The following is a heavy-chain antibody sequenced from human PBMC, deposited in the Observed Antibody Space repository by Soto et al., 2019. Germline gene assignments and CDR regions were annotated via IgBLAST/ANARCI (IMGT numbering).Heavy chain of an antibody. V-gene: IGHV3-33*08. CDR2: IWYDGSNK. CDR3: AREDGSGEFYYYGMDV. J-gene: IGHJ6*02. CDR1: GFTVSNNY. Sequence: SGESLRLSCAVSGFTVSNNYMSWVRQAPGKGLEGVAVIWYDGSNKYYADSVKGRFTISRDNSKNTLYLQMNSLRAEDTAVYYCAREDGSGEFYYYGMDVWGQGTTVTVSS. D-gene: IGHD3-10*01.